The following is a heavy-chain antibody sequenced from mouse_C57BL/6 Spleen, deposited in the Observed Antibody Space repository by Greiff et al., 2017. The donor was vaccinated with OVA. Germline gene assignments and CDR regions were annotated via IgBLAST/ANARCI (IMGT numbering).Heavy chain of an antibody. V-gene: IGHV5-9*01. J-gene: IGHJ3*01. CDR2: ISGGGGNT. D-gene: IGHD2-3*01. Sequence: EVQGVESGGGLVKPGGSLTLSCAASGFTFSSYTMSWVRQTPEKRLEWVATISGGGGNTYYPDSVKGRFTISSDTATNTLYLQMSSLRAEDTALYYCARSIYDGSTWFAYWGQGTLVTVSA. CDR1: GFTFSSYT. CDR3: ARSIYDGSTWFAY.